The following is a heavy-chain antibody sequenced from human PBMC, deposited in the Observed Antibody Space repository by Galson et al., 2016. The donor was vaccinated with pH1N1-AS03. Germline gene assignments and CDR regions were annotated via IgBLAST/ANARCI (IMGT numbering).Heavy chain of an antibody. CDR3: TTDGPGGYIT. D-gene: IGHD5-12*01. J-gene: IGHJ3*01. V-gene: IGHV3-15*01. CDR1: AFTFSNAW. CDR2: IKSETDGGTT. Sequence: SLRLSCAGSAFTFSNAWMTWVRQAPGKGLEWIGRIKSETDGGTTDYAAPVKGRFTISRDDSINTLYLQMNSLQTDDTGAYFCTTDGPGGYITWGEGTLVTVS.